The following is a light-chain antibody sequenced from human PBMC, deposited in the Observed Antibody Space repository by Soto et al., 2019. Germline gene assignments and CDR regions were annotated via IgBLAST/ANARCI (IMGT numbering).Light chain of an antibody. V-gene: IGLV1-40*01. CDR1: SSNLGADYH. CDR2: GNT. J-gene: IGLJ1*01. Sequence: QSVLTQPPSVSGAPGQRVTIACSGSSSNLGADYHVHWYQQLPGTPPKLLIYGNTNRPSGVPDRFSGSRSATSASLAITGLQAEDGADYYCQSYDNSLSGLYVFGTGTKVAVL. CDR3: QSYDNSLSGLYV.